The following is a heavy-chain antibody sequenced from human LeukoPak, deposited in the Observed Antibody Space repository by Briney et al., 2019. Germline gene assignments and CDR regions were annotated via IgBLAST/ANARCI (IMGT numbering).Heavy chain of an antibody. J-gene: IGHJ4*02. CDR3: ARDRRILGAAGTALDS. D-gene: IGHD6-13*01. CDR1: GFSFNYYW. Sequence: GGSLRLSCAASGFSFNYYWMTWVRQAPGKGLEWVANIKHDGGEKYYVDSVKGRFTISRDNANNSIYSQMNSLRAEDAAIYYCARDRRILGAAGTALDSWGQGTLVTVSS. V-gene: IGHV3-7*03. CDR2: IKHDGGEK.